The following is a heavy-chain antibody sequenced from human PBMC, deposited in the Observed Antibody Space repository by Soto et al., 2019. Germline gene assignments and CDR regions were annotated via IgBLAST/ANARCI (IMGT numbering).Heavy chain of an antibody. CDR3: AKDGMIVVVIARYYYYGMDV. CDR1: GFTFSSYA. Sequence: EVQLLESGGGLVQPGGSLRLSCAASGFTFSSYAMSWVRQAPGKGLEWVSAISGSGGSTYYADSVKGRFTISRDNSKNTLYLQMNSLRAEDTAVYYCAKDGMIVVVIARYYYYGMDVWGQGTTVTVSS. J-gene: IGHJ6*02. V-gene: IGHV3-23*01. CDR2: ISGSGGST. D-gene: IGHD3-22*01.